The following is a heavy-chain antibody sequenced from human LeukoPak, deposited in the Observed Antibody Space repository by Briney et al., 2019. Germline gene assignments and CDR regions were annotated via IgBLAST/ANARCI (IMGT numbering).Heavy chain of an antibody. J-gene: IGHJ4*02. Sequence: GGSLRLSCAASGFTFSSYGMHWVRQAPGKGLEWVAVISYDGSNKYYADSVKGRFTISRDNSKNTLYLQMNSLRAEDTAVYYCAKPVVVGATLDYWGQGTLVTVSS. CDR2: ISYDGSNK. CDR1: GFTFSSYG. V-gene: IGHV3-30*18. CDR3: AKPVVVGATLDY. D-gene: IGHD1-26*01.